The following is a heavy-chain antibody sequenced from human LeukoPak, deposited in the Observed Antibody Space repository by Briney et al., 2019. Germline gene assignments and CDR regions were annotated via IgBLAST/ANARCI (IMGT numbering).Heavy chain of an antibody. CDR1: GGSISSGSYY. Sequence: PSETLSLTCTVSGGSISSGSYYWSWIRQPAGKGLEWIGRIYTSGSTNYNPSLKSRVTISVDTSKNQFSLKLSSVTAADTAVYYCARDGIAAAGPWGQGTLVTVSS. CDR2: IYTSGST. CDR3: ARDGIAAAGP. V-gene: IGHV4-61*02. J-gene: IGHJ5*02. D-gene: IGHD6-13*01.